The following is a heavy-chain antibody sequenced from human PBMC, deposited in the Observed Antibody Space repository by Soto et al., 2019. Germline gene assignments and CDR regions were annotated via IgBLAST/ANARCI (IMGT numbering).Heavy chain of an antibody. J-gene: IGHJ4*02. V-gene: IGHV1-2*02. CDR2: INPNSGGT. D-gene: IGHD3-22*01. CDR1: GYTFTGYY. Sequence: ASVKVSCKASGYTFTGYYMHWVRQAPGQGLEWMGWINPNSGGTNYAQKFQGRVTMTRDTSISTAYMELSRLRSDDTAVYYCARVDYYDTKGYFDYWGQGTLVTVPS. CDR3: ARVDYYDTKGYFDY.